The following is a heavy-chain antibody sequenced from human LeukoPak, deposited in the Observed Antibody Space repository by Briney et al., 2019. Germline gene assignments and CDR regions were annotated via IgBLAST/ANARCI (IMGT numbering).Heavy chain of an antibody. D-gene: IGHD6-19*01. CDR2: ISYDGSNK. CDR3: ARDKQWPRSYYYYYYGMDV. J-gene: IGHJ6*04. CDR1: GFTFSSYA. Sequence: GGSLRLTCAASGFTFSSYAMHWVRQAPGKGLEWVAVISYDGSNKYYADSVKGRFTISRDNSKNTLYLQMNSLRAEDTAVYYCARDKQWPRSYYYYYYGMDVWGKGTTVTVSS. V-gene: IGHV3-30*04.